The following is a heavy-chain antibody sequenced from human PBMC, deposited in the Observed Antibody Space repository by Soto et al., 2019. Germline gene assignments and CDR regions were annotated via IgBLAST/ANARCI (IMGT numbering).Heavy chain of an antibody. CDR1: GFTFSSYE. Sequence: GGSLRLSCAASGFTFSSYEMNWVRQAPGKGLEWVSYISSSGSTIYYADSVKGRFTISRGNAKNSLYLQMNSLRAEDTAVYYCARDWRLYDSSGYYYHYHYGMDVWGQGTTVTVSS. CDR3: ARDWRLYDSSGYYYHYHYGMDV. CDR2: ISSSGSTI. J-gene: IGHJ6*02. V-gene: IGHV3-48*03. D-gene: IGHD3-22*01.